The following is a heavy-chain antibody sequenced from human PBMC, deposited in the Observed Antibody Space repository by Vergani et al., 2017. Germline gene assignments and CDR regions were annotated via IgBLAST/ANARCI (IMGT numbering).Heavy chain of an antibody. CDR2: ISGSGGST. D-gene: IGHD4-23*01. CDR3: AKRDPDYGGNPVHDL. V-gene: IGHV3-23*01. CDR1: GFTFSSYA. Sequence: EVQLLESGGGLVQPGGSLRLSCAASGFTFSSYAMSWVRQAPGKGLEWVSAISGSGGSTYYSDSVKGRFTISRENSKNTLYLQMNSLRAEDTAVYYCAKRDPDYGGNPVHDLWGRGTLVTVSS. J-gene: IGHJ2*01.